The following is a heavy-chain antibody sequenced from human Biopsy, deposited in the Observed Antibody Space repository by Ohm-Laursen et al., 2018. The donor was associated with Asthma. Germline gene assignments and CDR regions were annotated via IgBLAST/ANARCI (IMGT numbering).Heavy chain of an antibody. D-gene: IGHD6-13*01. CDR3: ARATSTWSQSGPHYFDH. CDR2: VHSTGST. CDR1: PGSINDYY. J-gene: IGHJ4*02. Sequence: SETLSLTCTVSPGSINDYYWNWIRQFPAKGLEWIGYVHSTGSTRFNPSLKSRLTISVDTSVDQVSLKLTSVTAADTAVYYCARATSTWSQSGPHYFDHWGQGTLVTVSS. V-gene: IGHV4-59*01.